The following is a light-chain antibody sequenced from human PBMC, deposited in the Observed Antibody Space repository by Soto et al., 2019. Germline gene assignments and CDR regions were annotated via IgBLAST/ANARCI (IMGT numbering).Light chain of an antibody. Sequence: DIQLTQSPSFLSASVGDRVTITCRASQGISSYLAWYQQKPGKAPKLLIYAVLTLQSGVPSRFSGSGSGTEFTLTISSLQPEDVATYYCQHLNDYPFTFGQGTRLEIK. J-gene: IGKJ5*01. CDR1: QGISSY. CDR2: AVL. CDR3: QHLNDYPFT. V-gene: IGKV1-9*01.